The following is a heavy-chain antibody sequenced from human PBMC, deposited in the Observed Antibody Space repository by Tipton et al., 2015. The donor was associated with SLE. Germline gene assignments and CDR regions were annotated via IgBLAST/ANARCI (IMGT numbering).Heavy chain of an antibody. J-gene: IGHJ3*02. V-gene: IGHV3-21*03. CDR2: ISSSSSYI. Sequence: SLRLSCAASGFTFSTHIMNLVRQAPGKGLEWVSSISSSSSYIYYADSVKGRFTISRDNAKNSLYLQMNSLRAEDTAVYYCARARYCGGDCYPDAFDIWGQGTMVTVSS. CDR3: ARARYCGGDCYPDAFDI. CDR1: GFTFSTHI. D-gene: IGHD2-21*01.